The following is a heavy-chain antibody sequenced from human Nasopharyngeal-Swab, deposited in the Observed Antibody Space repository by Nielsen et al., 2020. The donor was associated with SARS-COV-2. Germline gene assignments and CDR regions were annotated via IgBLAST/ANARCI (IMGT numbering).Heavy chain of an antibody. CDR1: GGTFSSYA. D-gene: IGHD3-3*01. V-gene: IGHV1-69*13. CDR2: IIPIFGTA. J-gene: IGHJ6*02. CDR3: ARDLWRRAARDYYYYGMDV. Sequence: SVKVPCKASGGTFSSYAISWVRQAPGQGLEWMGGIIPIFGTANYAQKFQGRVTITADESTSTAYMELSSLRSEDTAVYYCARDLWRRAARDYYYYGMDVWGQGTTVTVS.